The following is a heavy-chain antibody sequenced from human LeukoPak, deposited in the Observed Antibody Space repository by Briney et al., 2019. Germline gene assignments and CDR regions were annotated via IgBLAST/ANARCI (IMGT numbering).Heavy chain of an antibody. D-gene: IGHD1-1*01. V-gene: IGHV3-53*01. J-gene: IGHJ4*02. CDR2: IYSGGST. CDR3: ARGGTTAVDFDY. Sequence: PGGSLRLSCAASGFPFSSNYMSWVRQAPGKGLEWVSVIYSGGSTYYADSVKGRFTISRDNSKNTLYLQMNNLRAEDTAVYYCARGGTTAVDFDYWGQGTLVTVSS. CDR1: GFPFSSNY.